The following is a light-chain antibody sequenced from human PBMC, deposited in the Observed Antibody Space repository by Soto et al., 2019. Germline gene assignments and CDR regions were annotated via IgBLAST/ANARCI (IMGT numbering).Light chain of an antibody. CDR2: DVN. J-gene: IGLJ2*01. Sequence: QSALTQPASMSGSPGQSITISCTGTSSDVGGYNYVSWYRQHPGKAPKLMIYDVNNRPSGVSNRFSGSKSGNTASLTISGLQAEDEADYYCSSYSSSSTLVEFGGGTKLTVL. CDR3: SSYSSSSTLVE. V-gene: IGLV2-14*03. CDR1: SSDVGGYNY.